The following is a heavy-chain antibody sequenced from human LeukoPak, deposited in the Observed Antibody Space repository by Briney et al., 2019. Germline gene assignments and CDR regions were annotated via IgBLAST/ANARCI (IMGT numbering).Heavy chain of an antibody. CDR1: GYTFTNYD. J-gene: IGHJ6*03. V-gene: IGHV1-18*01. Sequence: ASVRVSCKTSGYTFTNYDIYWVRQAPGQGLECMGWISGYTGDTKYAQILQGRFTVTTDTSTSTAYMELRSLRSDNTAVYYCARDCSSTSCYMDVWGKGTTVTISS. CDR3: ARDCSSTSCYMDV. D-gene: IGHD2-2*01. CDR2: ISGYTGDT.